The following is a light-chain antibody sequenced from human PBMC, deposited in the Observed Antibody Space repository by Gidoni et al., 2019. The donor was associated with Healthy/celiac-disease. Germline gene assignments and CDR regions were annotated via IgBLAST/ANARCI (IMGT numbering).Light chain of an antibody. V-gene: IGKV3-11*01. CDR3: QQRSNWPPLT. J-gene: IGKJ4*01. CDR2: DAS. CDR1: QSVSSY. Sequence: ELVLTQSPATLSLSPGERATLSCRASQSVSSYLAWYQQKPGQAPRLLIYDASNRATGIPARFSGSGSGTDFTLTISSLEPEDFAAYYCQQRSNWPPLTFGGGTKVEIK.